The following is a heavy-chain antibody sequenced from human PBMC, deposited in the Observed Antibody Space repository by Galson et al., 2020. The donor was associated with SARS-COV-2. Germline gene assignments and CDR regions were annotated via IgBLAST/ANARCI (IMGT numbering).Heavy chain of an antibody. CDR1: GFTFRNYA. CDR3: ARDRSVVITTRYYYYGMDV. D-gene: IGHD3-22*01. CDR2: ISGSSGGT. J-gene: IGHJ6*02. V-gene: IGHV3-23*01. Sequence: GESLKISCAASGFTFRNYAMTWVRQAPGKGLEWVSAISGSSGGTYYADSVKGRFTISRDNSKNTLYLQMNRLRAADTAVYYCARDRSVVITTRYYYYGMDVWGQGTTVTVSS.